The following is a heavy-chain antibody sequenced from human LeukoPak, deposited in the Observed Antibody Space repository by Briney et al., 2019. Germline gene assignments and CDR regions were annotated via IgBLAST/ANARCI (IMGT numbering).Heavy chain of an antibody. CDR3: ARDLLRYYYDSSGYYGDY. J-gene: IGHJ4*02. CDR1: GGSISSSSYY. D-gene: IGHD3-22*01. Sequence: SETLSLTCTVSGGSISSSSYYWGWIRQPPGKGLEWIGSIYYSGSTYYNPSLKSRVTISVDTSKNQFSLKLSSVTAADTAVYYCARDLLRYYYDSSGYYGDYWGQGTLVTVSS. CDR2: IYYSGST. V-gene: IGHV4-39*07.